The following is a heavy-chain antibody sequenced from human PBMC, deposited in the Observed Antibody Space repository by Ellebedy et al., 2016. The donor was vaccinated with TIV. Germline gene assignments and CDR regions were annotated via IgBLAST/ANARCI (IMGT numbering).Heavy chain of an antibody. D-gene: IGHD3-3*01. CDR2: IYYSATT. Sequence: SETLSLXXTVSGASIRSSIYYWGWIRQPPGKGLEWIGTIYYSATTYYKSSLKSRVTISLDTSKNQFSLKLSSVTAADTAVYYCARPIMFYDFWSGYGNSYFDLWGRGTLVTVSS. CDR1: GASIRSSIYY. V-gene: IGHV4-39*01. J-gene: IGHJ2*01. CDR3: ARPIMFYDFWSGYGNSYFDL.